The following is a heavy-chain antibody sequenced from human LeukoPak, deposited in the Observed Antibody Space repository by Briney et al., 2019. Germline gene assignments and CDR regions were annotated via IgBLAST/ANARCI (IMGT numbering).Heavy chain of an antibody. CDR3: ARADYYTSGTYRYYFDY. Sequence: GGSLRLSCVASGFTFTSYWMGWVRQAPGKGLEWVANIKQDGSEKYYVDSVKGRFTISRDNAQNSLYLQMNSLRPEDTAVYYCARADYYTSGTYRYYFDYWGQGTLVTVSS. CDR2: IKQDGSEK. CDR1: GFTFTSYW. J-gene: IGHJ4*02. D-gene: IGHD3-10*01. V-gene: IGHV3-7*01.